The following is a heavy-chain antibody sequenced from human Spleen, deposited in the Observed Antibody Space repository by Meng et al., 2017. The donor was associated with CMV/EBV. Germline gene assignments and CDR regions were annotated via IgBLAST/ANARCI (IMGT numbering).Heavy chain of an antibody. Sequence: SETLSLTCAVYGGSFSGYYWSWIRQPPGKGLEWIGEINHSGSINYNPSLKSRVTISVDTSKNQFSLKLSSVTAADTAVYYCARGTWDYDFWSGYLDYWGQGTLVTVSS. CDR1: GGSFSGYY. CDR2: INHSGSI. D-gene: IGHD3-3*01. V-gene: IGHV4-34*01. J-gene: IGHJ4*02. CDR3: ARGTWDYDFWSGYLDY.